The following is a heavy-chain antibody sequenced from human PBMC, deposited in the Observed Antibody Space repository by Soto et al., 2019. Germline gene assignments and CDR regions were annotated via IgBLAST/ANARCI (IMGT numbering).Heavy chain of an antibody. CDR3: ARDPLIVAVSSDYGMDV. Sequence: QVQLVQSGAEVKKPGASVKVSCKASGYTFTNYGINWVRQAPGQGLEWMGWINVYNGNTNYAQSLQGRVTMTTDTSTNTAYMELRSLRSDDTAVYYCARDPLIVAVSSDYGMDVWGQATTVTVPS. D-gene: IGHD2-21*01. CDR2: INVYNGNT. V-gene: IGHV1-18*01. CDR1: GYTFTNYG. J-gene: IGHJ6*02.